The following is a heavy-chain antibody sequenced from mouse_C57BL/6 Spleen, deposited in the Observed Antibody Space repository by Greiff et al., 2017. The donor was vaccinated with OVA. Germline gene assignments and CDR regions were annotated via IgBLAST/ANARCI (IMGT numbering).Heavy chain of an antibody. V-gene: IGHV1-64*01. D-gene: IGHD1-2*01. CDR2: IHPNSGST. CDR1: GYTFTSYW. Sequence: QVQLQQPGAELVKPGASVKLSCKASGYTFTSYWMHWVKQRPGQGLEWIGMIHPNSGSTNYNEKFKSKATLTVDKSSSTAYMQLCSLTSEDSAVYYCAREKGTSFYFDYWGQGTTLTVSS. J-gene: IGHJ2*01. CDR3: AREKGTSFYFDY.